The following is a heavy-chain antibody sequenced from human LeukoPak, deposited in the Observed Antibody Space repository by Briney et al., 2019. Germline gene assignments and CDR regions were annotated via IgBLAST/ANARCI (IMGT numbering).Heavy chain of an antibody. Sequence: GGSLRLSCAASGFTFSDYYMSWIRQAPGKGLEWVSYISSSGSTIYYADSVKGRFTISRDNAKNSLYLQVNSLRAEDTAVYYCAREPYGSYDAFDIWGQGTMVTVSS. CDR2: ISSSGSTI. V-gene: IGHV3-11*01. CDR1: GFTFSDYY. D-gene: IGHD1-26*01. J-gene: IGHJ3*02. CDR3: AREPYGSYDAFDI.